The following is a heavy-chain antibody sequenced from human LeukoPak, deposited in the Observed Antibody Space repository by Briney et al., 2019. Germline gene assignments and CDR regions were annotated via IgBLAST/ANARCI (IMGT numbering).Heavy chain of an antibody. V-gene: IGHV4-59*01. Sequence: SETLSLTCTVSGGSISGYYWSWIRQPPGKGLEWIGYIYYSGSTNYNPSLKSRVTISVDTSKNQFSLKLSSVTAADTAVYYCARGARRYYFDYWGQGTLVTVSS. J-gene: IGHJ4*02. CDR1: GGSISGYY. D-gene: IGHD6-6*01. CDR2: IYYSGST. CDR3: ARGARRYYFDY.